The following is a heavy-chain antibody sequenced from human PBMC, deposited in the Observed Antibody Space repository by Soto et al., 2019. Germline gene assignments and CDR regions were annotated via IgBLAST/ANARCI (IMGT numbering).Heavy chain of an antibody. Sequence: QVQLVQSGAEVKKPGASVKFSCKASGYTFSRSGISWVRQAPGQGLEWMGWINGYNGNTNYTQKMQGRITMTTDTPTSTAYMELRSLRSDDTAVYYCARMGDVPYYYYGMDVWGQGTTVIVSS. D-gene: IGHD3-16*01. CDR2: INGYNGNT. CDR3: ARMGDVPYYYYGMDV. V-gene: IGHV1-18*01. CDR1: GYTFSRSG. J-gene: IGHJ6*02.